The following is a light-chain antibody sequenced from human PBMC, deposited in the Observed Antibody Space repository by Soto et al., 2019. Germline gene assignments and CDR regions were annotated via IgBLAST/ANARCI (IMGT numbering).Light chain of an antibody. J-gene: IGLJ1*01. V-gene: IGLV1-44*01. CDR1: SSNIGGTNY. CDR2: SNN. CDR3: AAWDDSLNRV. Sequence: QSVLTQPPSASGTPGQRVFISCSGSSSNIGGTNYAYWYQQLPGAAPKLLIYSNNQRPSGVPDRFSGSKSGTSASLAISGLQSEDEADYYCAAWDDSLNRVFGTGTKVTVL.